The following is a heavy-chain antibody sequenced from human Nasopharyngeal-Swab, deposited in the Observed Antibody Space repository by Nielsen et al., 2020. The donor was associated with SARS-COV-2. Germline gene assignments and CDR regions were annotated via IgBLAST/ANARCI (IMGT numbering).Heavy chain of an antibody. V-gene: IGHV1-69*06. CDR2: IIPIFGTA. Sequence: SVKVSCKASGGTFSSYAISWVRQAPGQGLEWMGGIIPIFGTANYAQKFQGRVTITADKSTSTAYMELSSLRSEDTAVYYCARYYSGSPGGFDYWGQGTLVTVSS. CDR3: ARYYSGSPGGFDY. D-gene: IGHD1-26*01. J-gene: IGHJ4*02. CDR1: GGTFSSYA.